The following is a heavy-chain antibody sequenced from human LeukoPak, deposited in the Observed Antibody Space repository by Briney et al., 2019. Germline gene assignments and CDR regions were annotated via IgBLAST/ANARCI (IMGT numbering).Heavy chain of an antibody. CDR1: GGTFSSYA. J-gene: IGHJ4*02. V-gene: IGHV1-69*13. D-gene: IGHD5-24*01. CDR2: IIPIFGTA. CDR3: ARFRRVEMASYYFDY. Sequence: ASVKVSCKASGGTFSSYAISWVRQAPGQGLEWXXXIIPIFGTANXXQKXXXXVTITADESTSTAYTELSSLRSEDTAVHYCARFRRVEMASYYFDYWGQGTLVTVSS.